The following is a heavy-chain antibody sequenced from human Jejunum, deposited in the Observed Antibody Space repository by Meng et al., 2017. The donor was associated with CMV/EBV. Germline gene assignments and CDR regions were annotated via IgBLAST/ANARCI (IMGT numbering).Heavy chain of an antibody. CDR1: GFSFSNYG. CDR3: VKDVLWDAPTSRDY. V-gene: IGHV3-30*02. Sequence: GFSFSNYGMNWVRQAPGKGLEWVAFIRYDVTAEYYADSVKGRFIVSRDNPKNMLYLQMNNLRPEDTALYYCVKDVLWDAPTSRDYWGHGTLVTVSS. CDR2: IRYDVTAE. J-gene: IGHJ4*03. D-gene: IGHD2-8*02.